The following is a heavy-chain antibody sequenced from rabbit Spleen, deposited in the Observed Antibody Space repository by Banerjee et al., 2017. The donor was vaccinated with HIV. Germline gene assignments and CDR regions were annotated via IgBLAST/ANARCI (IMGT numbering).Heavy chain of an antibody. D-gene: IGHD2-1*01. CDR3: ARGSATMTMVITGYYLYL. CDR1: GFSFSSSYW. CDR2: IRTNDGAT. Sequence: QEQLVESGGGLVTPGGSLTLTCTASGFSFSSSYWICWVRQAPGKGLEWIACIRTNDGATYYASWAKGRFTISKSTSLSTVTLQMTSLTVADTATYFCARGSATMTMVITGYYLYLWGQGTLVTVS. J-gene: IGHJ4*01. V-gene: IGHV1S45*01.